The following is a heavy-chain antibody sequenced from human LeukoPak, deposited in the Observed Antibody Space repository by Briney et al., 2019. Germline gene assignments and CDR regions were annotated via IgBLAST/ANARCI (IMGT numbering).Heavy chain of an antibody. CDR2: IYYSGST. J-gene: IGHJ4*02. D-gene: IGHD5-24*01. CDR1: GGSISSYY. V-gene: IGHV4-59*01. CDR3: ARGQLGDAYNFEY. Sequence: SETLSLTCIVSGGSISSYYWSWIRQPPGKGLEWIGYIYYSGSTNYNPSLKSRATISVDTSKNQLSLKLNSVTAADTAVYYCARGQLGDAYNFEYWGQGTVVTVSS.